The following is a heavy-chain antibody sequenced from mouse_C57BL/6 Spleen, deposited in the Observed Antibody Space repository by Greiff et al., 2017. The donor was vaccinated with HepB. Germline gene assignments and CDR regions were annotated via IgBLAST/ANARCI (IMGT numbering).Heavy chain of an antibody. CDR1: GYTFTSYW. CDR2: IDPSDSYT. J-gene: IGHJ4*01. D-gene: IGHD2-1*01. Sequence: QVQLQQPGAELVMPGASVKLSCKASGYTFTSYWMHWVKQRPGQGLEWIGEIDPSDSYTNYNQKFKGKSTLTVDKSSSTAYMQLSSLTSEDSAVYYCARSPTGNYPRAMDYWGQGTSVTVSS. CDR3: ARSPTGNYPRAMDY. V-gene: IGHV1-69*01.